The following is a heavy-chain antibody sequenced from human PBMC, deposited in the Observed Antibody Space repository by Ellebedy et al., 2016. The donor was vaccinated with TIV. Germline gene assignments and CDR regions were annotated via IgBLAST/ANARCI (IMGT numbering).Heavy chain of an antibody. J-gene: IGHJ4*02. CDR1: GFTVSSNY. Sequence: GESLKISXAASGFTVSSNYMSWVRQAPGKGLEWVSVIYSGGSTYYADSVKGRFTISRDNSENTLYLQMNSLRAEDTAVYYCAPDPEFLGDWGQGTLVTVSS. V-gene: IGHV3-53*01. CDR3: APDPEFLGD. CDR2: IYSGGST. D-gene: IGHD3-3*01.